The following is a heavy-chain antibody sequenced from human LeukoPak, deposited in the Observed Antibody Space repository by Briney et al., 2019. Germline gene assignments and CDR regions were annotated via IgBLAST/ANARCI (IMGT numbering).Heavy chain of an antibody. CDR1: GYSISSGFY. V-gene: IGHV4-38-2*02. CDR2: IYHSGST. Sequence: PSETLSLTCTVSGYSISSGFYWGWIRQPPGKGLEWIGSIYHSGSTYYNPSLKSRVTISVDTSKNQFSLKLSSVTAADTAVYFCASGQRGGSSDSKFDYWGQGILVTVSS. CDR3: ASGQRGGSSDSKFDY. J-gene: IGHJ4*02. D-gene: IGHD2-15*01.